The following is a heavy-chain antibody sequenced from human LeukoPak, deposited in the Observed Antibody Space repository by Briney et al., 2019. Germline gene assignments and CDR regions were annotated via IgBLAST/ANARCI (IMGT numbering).Heavy chain of an antibody. CDR3: ARHSYVGNSAEAYNYFYMDV. D-gene: IGHD4-23*01. V-gene: IGHV5-51*01. CDR2: IYPGDSDT. Sequence: GESLKISCKGSGYSFTNSWIGWVRQMPGKGLEWMGVIYPGDSDTRYSPSFQGQVTISADNSITTAYLQWSSLKASDTGMYYCARHSYVGNSAEAYNYFYMDVWGQGTTVTISS. CDR1: GYSFTNSW. J-gene: IGHJ6*03.